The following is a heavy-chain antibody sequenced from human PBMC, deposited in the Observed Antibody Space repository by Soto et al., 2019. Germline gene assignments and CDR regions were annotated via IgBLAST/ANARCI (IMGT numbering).Heavy chain of an antibody. CDR3: ARVRYSGSGAYGMDV. Sequence: QVQLVQSGAEVKKPGSSVKVSCKASGGTFSSYTISWVRQAPGQGLEWMGRIIPILGIANYAQKFQGRVTMTADKSTSRAYVELSSLRSEDTAVYYCARVRYSGSGAYGMDVWGRGTTVTVSS. J-gene: IGHJ6*02. D-gene: IGHD3-10*01. CDR2: IIPILGIA. CDR1: GGTFSSYT. V-gene: IGHV1-69*02.